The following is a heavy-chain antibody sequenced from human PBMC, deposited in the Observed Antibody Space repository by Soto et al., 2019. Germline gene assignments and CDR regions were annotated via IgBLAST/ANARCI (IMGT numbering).Heavy chain of an antibody. J-gene: IGHJ1*01. CDR2: MNPNSGNT. CDR3: ASGTMTTAEYFQH. CDR1: GYTFTSYD. D-gene: IGHD4-17*01. V-gene: IGHV1-8*01. Sequence: QVQLVQSGAEVKKPGASVKVSCKASGYTFTSYDINWVRQATGQGLEWMGWMNPNSGNTGYAQKFQGRGTMTRNTSISTAYMGLSSLRSEDTAVYYCASGTMTTAEYFQHWGQGTLVTVSA.